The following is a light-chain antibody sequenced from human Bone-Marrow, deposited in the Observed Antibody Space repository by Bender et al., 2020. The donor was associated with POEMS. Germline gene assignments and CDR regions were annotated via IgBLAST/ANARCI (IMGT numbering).Light chain of an antibody. CDR1: NSDIGGFNY. J-gene: IGLJ3*02. CDR2: DVN. CDR3: SSYTISSTWV. V-gene: IGLV2-14*03. Sequence: QSALTQPASVSGSPGQSITISCTGTNSDIGGFNYVSWYQRLPGKAPQLMIYDVNNRPSGISDRFSGSKFGDTASLTISGLQPEDEAEYYCSSYTISSTWVFGGGTKLTVL.